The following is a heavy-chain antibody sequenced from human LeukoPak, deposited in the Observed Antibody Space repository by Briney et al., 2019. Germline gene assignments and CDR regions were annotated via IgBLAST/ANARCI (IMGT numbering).Heavy chain of an antibody. CDR1: GFTFSSYW. Sequence: GGSLRLSCAASGFTFSSYWMSWVRQAPGKGLEWVANIKQDGSEKYYVDSVKGRFTISRDNAKNTLYLQMKSLRAEDTAVYYCARPYDSWRNDALDIWGQGTMVTVSS. CDR3: ARPYDSWRNDALDI. V-gene: IGHV3-7*01. J-gene: IGHJ3*02. CDR2: IKQDGSEK. D-gene: IGHD3-3*01.